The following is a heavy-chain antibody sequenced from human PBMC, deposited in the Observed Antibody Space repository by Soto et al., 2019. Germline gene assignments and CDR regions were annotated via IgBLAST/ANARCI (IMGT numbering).Heavy chain of an antibody. V-gene: IGHV1-69*01. Sequence: QAQVVQSGAEVRKPGSSVKLSCKASEGTFNSYAIAWVRQAPGQGLEWMGGIIPYYNTLNYAQKFQDRVTITEEDSTNTVYMELSSLRSDDTAVYFCASGASRWYPYFFDSWAQGTLVTVSS. J-gene: IGHJ4*02. CDR3: ASGASRWYPYFFDS. CDR2: IIPYYNTL. CDR1: EGTFNSYA. D-gene: IGHD6-13*01.